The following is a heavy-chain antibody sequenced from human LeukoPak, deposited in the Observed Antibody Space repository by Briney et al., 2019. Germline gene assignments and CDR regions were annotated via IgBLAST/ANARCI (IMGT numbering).Heavy chain of an antibody. J-gene: IGHJ6*03. D-gene: IGHD1-1*01. Sequence: GGSLRLSCAASGFTFSDYYMSWIRQAPGKGLEWVSYISSSGSTIYYADSVKGRFTISRDNAKNSLYLQMNSLRAEDTAVYYCARVKQLERIYYYYYMDVWGKGTTVTVSS. CDR1: GFTFSDYY. V-gene: IGHV3-11*01. CDR3: ARVKQLERIYYYYYMDV. CDR2: ISSSGSTI.